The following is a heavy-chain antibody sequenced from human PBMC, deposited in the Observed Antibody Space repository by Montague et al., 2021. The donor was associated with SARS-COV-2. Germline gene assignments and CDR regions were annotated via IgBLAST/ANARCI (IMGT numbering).Heavy chain of an antibody. V-gene: IGHV2-70*01. CDR2: IDWDDDE. CDR3: ARIRAGSTYDAFDI. J-gene: IGHJ3*02. Sequence: PALVNPTQTLTLTCTFSGFSLSTSGMCVSWIRQPPGKALEWLALIDWDDDEYYSTSLKTRLTISKDTSKNQVVLTMTNMDPVDTATYYCARIRAGSTYDAFDIWGQGTMVTVSS. CDR1: GFSLSTSGMC. D-gene: IGHD3-10*01.